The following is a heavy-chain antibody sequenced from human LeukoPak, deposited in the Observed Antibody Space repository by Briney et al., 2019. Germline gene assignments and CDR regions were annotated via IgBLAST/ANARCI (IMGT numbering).Heavy chain of an antibody. CDR3: ARGGIDYGSGSYLPFDY. J-gene: IGHJ4*02. CDR2: IIPIFGTA. D-gene: IGHD3-10*01. CDR1: GGTFSSYA. V-gene: IGHV1-69*05. Sequence: ASVKVSCKASGGTFSSYAISWVRQAPGQGLEWMGGIIPIFGTANYAQKFQGRVTMTRDTSTSTIYMELTSLRSEDTAVYYCARGGIDYGSGSYLPFDYWGQGTLVTVSS.